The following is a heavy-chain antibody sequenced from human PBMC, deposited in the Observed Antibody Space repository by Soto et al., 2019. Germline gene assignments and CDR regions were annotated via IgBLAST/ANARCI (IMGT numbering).Heavy chain of an antibody. D-gene: IGHD3-22*01. V-gene: IGHV1-69*13. CDR1: GGTFSSYA. Sequence: SVKVSCKASGGTFSSYAISWVRQAPGQGLEWMGGIIPIFGTANYAQKFQGRVTITADESTSTAYIELSSLRSEDTAVYYCARDPSPNYDSSGYYPYYFDYWGQGTLVTVSS. CDR3: ARDPSPNYDSSGYYPYYFDY. J-gene: IGHJ4*02. CDR2: IIPIFGTA.